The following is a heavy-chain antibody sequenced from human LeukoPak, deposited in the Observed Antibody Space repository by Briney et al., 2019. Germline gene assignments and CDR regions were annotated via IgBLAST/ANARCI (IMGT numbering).Heavy chain of an antibody. CDR3: ARVSVEGRAPPRYHFDS. CDR2: IFNTGNT. Sequence: SETLSLTCSVSGSSIKSGYYWAWIRQAPGKGLEWIGSIFNTGNTLYNPSLKSPVTISVDTCKNHFFLTLTSVTDADPAIFYCARVSVEGRAPPRYHFDSWGQGTLVAVSS. D-gene: IGHD4-23*01. J-gene: IGHJ4*02. CDR1: GSSIKSGYY. V-gene: IGHV4-38-2*02.